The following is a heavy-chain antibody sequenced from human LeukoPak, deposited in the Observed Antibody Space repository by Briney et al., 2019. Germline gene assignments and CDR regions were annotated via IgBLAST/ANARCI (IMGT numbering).Heavy chain of an antibody. Sequence: SETLSLTCTVSGGSISSNNYYWGWIRQPPEKGLEWIGSIYYSGSTYYNPSLKSRVTISVDTSKNQFSLKLNSVTAADTAVYYCARLNRIAVAPVVGYWGQEPWSPSPQ. V-gene: IGHV4-39*01. D-gene: IGHD6-19*01. CDR1: GGSISSNNYY. CDR2: IYYSGST. J-gene: IGHJ4*01. CDR3: ARLNRIAVAPVVGY.